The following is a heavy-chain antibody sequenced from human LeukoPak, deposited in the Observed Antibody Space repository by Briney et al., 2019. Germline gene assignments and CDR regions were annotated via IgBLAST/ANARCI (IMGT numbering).Heavy chain of an antibody. D-gene: IGHD2-15*01. CDR2: IYYSGST. Sequence: SETLSLTCAVYGGSLSSYYWGWIRQPPGKGLEWIGSIYYSGSTYYNPSLKSRVTISVDMSKNQFSLKLSSVTAADTAVYYCARTLGYCSGGGCYAGEDAFDIWGQGTMVTVSS. V-gene: IGHV4-39*01. CDR3: ARTLGYCSGGGCYAGEDAFDI. J-gene: IGHJ3*02. CDR1: GGSLSSYY.